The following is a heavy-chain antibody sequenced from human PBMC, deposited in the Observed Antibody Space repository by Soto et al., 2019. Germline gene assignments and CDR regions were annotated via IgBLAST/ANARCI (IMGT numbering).Heavy chain of an antibody. J-gene: IGHJ4*02. CDR3: ASLGVADEYSPFDY. CDR2: IIPIFGTA. CDR1: GGAFSIYA. Sequence: SVNVACKASGGAFSIYAISWVRQAPGQGLEWMGGIIPIFGTANYAQKFQGRVTITADESTSTAYMELSSLRSEDTAVYYCASLGVADEYSPFDYCGQGTRVTVSS. D-gene: IGHD3-3*01. V-gene: IGHV1-69*13.